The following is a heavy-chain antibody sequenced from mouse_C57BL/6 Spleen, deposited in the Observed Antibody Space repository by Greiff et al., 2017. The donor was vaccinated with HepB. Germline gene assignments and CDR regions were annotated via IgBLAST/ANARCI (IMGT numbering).Heavy chain of an antibody. CDR3: ARDRGGSFDY. J-gene: IGHJ2*01. CDR1: GYSITSGYY. V-gene: IGHV3-6*01. D-gene: IGHD1-1*02. Sequence: EVKLLESGPGLVKPSQSLSLTCSVTGYSITSGYYWNWIRQFPGNKLEWMGYISYDGSNNYNPSLKNRISITRDTSKNQFFLKLNSVTTEDTATYYCARDRGGSFDYWGQGTTLTVSS. CDR2: ISYDGSN.